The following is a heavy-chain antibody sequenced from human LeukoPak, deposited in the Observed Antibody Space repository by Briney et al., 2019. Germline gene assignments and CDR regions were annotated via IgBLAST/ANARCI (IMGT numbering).Heavy chain of an antibody. V-gene: IGHV1-8*02. Sequence: GASVKVSCKASGYTFTSYGINWVRQATGQGLEWMGWMNPNSGNTGYAQKFQGRVTMTRNTSISTAYMELSSLRSEDTAVYYCARFSIVGATDDPTPFDYWGQGTLVTVSS. D-gene: IGHD1-26*01. CDR1: GYTFTSYG. CDR2: MNPNSGNT. CDR3: ARFSIVGATDDPTPFDY. J-gene: IGHJ4*02.